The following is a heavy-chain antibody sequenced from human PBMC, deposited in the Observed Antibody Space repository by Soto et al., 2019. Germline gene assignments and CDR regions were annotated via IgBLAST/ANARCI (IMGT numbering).Heavy chain of an antibody. J-gene: IGHJ4*02. CDR2: ISTTSTFI. CDR1: GFTFSSYA. V-gene: IGHV3-21*01. D-gene: IGHD1-20*01. Sequence: EVQLVESGGGLVKPGGSLRLSCAASGFTFSSYAMNWVRQAPGRGLEWISYISTTSTFIYYADSVKDRFTISRDNANNSLYLQMNSLRAEATATYYCARDKDNWNDGPFDLWGQGTLVTVSS. CDR3: ARDKDNWNDGPFDL.